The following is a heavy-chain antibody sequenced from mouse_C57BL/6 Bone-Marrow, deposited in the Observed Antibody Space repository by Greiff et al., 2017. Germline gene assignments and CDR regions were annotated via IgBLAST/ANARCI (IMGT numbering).Heavy chain of an antibody. J-gene: IGHJ3*01. CDR3: AREIDSSERFAY. CDR1: GYTFTSYW. Sequence: QVQLKQPGAELVMPGASVKLSCKASGYTFTSYWMHWVKQRPGQGLEWIGEIDPSDSYTNYNQKFKGKSTLTVDKSSSTAYMQLSSLTSEDSAVYYCAREIDSSERFAYWGQGTLVTVSA. CDR2: IDPSDSYT. V-gene: IGHV1-69*01. D-gene: IGHD3-2*02.